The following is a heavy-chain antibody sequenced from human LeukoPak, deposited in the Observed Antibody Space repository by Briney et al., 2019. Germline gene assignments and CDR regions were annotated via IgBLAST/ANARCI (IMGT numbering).Heavy chain of an antibody. Sequence: GASVKVSCKASGGTFSSYAISWVRQAPGQGLEWMGWINPNSGGTNYAQKFQGRVTMTRDTSISTAYMELSRLRSDDTAVYYCASGPDEFDYWGQGTLVTVSS. V-gene: IGHV1-2*02. CDR1: GGTFSSYA. CDR3: ASGPDEFDY. CDR2: INPNSGGT. J-gene: IGHJ4*02.